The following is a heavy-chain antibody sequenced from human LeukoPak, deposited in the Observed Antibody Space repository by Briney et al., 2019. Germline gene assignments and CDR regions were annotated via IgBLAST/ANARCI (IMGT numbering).Heavy chain of an antibody. CDR2: IIPIFGTP. CDR3: AKQGALRQDYYMDV. CDR1: AASFIIYA. V-gene: IGHV1-69*06. Sequence: ASLKVSCKASAASFIIYAISWVRQAPGQGLEWMGRIIPIFGTPNYAQRFQGRVTITADIVSSTAYMEVNNLTSEDTAVYFCAKQGALRQDYYMDVWGNGTTVTVSS. J-gene: IGHJ6*03.